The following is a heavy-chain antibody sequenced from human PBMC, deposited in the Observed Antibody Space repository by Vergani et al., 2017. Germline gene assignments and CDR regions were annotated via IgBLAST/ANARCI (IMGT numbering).Heavy chain of an antibody. V-gene: IGHV4-61*01. CDR3: ARDDGYSYGYDLDAFDI. CDR1: GGSVSSGSYY. J-gene: IGHJ3*02. Sequence: QVQLQVSGPGLVKPSETLSLTCTVSGGSVSSGSYYWSWIRQPPGKGLEWIGYIYYSGSTNYNPSLKSRVTISVDTSKNQFSLKLSSVTAADTAVYYCARDDGYSYGYDLDAFDIWGQGTMVTVSS. D-gene: IGHD5-18*01. CDR2: IYYSGST.